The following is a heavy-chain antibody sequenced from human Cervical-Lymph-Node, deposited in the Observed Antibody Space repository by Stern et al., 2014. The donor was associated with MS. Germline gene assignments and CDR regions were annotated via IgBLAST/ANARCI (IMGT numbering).Heavy chain of an antibody. V-gene: IGHV4-59*01. Sequence: QVQLQASGPGLVKPSETLSLTCTVSGGSLRRYYWNWIRQAPGKGLEWLGIIYHTGSVNYNPSLSSRVAMSVDTSKNQFSLTVSSVTAADTAVYYCAREGEYCSGSRCYPFLDYWGQGTLVTVSS. D-gene: IGHD2-15*01. CDR2: IYHTGSV. CDR1: GGSLRRYY. J-gene: IGHJ4*02. CDR3: AREGEYCSGSRCYPFLDY.